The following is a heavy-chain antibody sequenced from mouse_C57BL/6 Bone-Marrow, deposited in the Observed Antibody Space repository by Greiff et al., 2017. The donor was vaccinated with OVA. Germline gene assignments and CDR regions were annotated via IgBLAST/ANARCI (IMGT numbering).Heavy chain of an antibody. Sequence: EVKLQQSGAELVRPGASVKLSCTASGFNIKDDYMHWVKQRPEQGLEWIGWIDPENGDTEYASKFQGKATITADTSSNTAYLQLSSLTSEDTAVYYCTTRGVLCYFDYWGQGTTLTVSS. CDR2: IDPENGDT. V-gene: IGHV14-4*01. CDR3: TTRGVLCYFDY. J-gene: IGHJ2*01. CDR1: GFNIKDDY. D-gene: IGHD1-1*02.